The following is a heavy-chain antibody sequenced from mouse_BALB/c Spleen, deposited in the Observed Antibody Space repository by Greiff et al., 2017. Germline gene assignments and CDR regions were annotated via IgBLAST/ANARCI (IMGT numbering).Heavy chain of an antibody. V-gene: IGHV7-3*02. CDR3: ARDPSIYYGNYWYFDV. J-gene: IGHJ1*01. D-gene: IGHD2-1*01. CDR1: GFTFTDYY. Sequence: EVQVVESGGGLVQPGGSLRLSCATSGFTFTDYYMSWVRQPPGKALEWLGFIRNKANGYTTEYSASVKGRFTISRDNSQSILYLQMNTLRAEDSATYYCARDPSIYYGNYWYFDVWGAGTTVTVSS. CDR2: IRNKANGYTT.